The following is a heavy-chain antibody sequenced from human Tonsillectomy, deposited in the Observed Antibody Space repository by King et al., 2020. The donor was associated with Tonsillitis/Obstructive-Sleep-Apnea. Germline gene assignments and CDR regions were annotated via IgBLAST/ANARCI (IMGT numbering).Heavy chain of an antibody. V-gene: IGHV1-69*01. D-gene: IGHD2-2*01. CDR3: AREEESSTRSESSYYYMAV. CDR1: GGTFSRYA. J-gene: IGHJ6*03. CDR2: IIPIFGTA. Sequence: QLQLVQSGAEVKKPGSSVKVSCKASGGTFSRYAISWVRQAPGQGLEWMGGIIPIFGTANYAQKFQGRVTITADESTSTAYMELSSLRSEDTAVYYCAREEESSTRSESSYYYMAVWGKGTTVTVAS.